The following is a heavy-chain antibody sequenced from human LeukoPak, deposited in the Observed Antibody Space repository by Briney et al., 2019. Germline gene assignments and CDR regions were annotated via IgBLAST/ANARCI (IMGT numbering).Heavy chain of an antibody. V-gene: IGHV3-20*04. Sequence: GGSLRLSCAGSGFAFDDYGMSWVRQAPGKGLAWVSGINWNGGSTGYGDSVKGRFTISRDNAKNSLYLQMNSLRAEDTALYYCARARSGYYSSFDYWGQGTLVTVSS. D-gene: IGHD3-22*01. CDR1: GFAFDDYG. J-gene: IGHJ4*02. CDR2: INWNGGST. CDR3: ARARSGYYSSFDY.